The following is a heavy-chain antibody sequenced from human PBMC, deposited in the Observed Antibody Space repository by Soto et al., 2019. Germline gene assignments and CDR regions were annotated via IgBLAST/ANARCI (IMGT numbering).Heavy chain of an antibody. CDR3: ARDQGVVVTADNWFDP. CDR2: IFSSGST. V-gene: IGHV4-4*07. D-gene: IGHD2-21*02. CDR1: GGSITDYS. Sequence: SETLSLTCTVPGGSITDYSWVWIRQPAGRGLEWIGRIFSSGSTNYNPSLKGRITMSLDTSKNQFSLKLNSATATDTAVYFCARDQGVVVTADNWFDPWGQGILVTVSS. J-gene: IGHJ5*02.